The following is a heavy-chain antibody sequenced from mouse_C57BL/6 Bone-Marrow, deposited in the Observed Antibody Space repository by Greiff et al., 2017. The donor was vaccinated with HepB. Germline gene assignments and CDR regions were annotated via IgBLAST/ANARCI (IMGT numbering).Heavy chain of an antibody. CDR3: ARDLLIDY. D-gene: IGHD2-1*01. CDR2: ISDGGSYT. V-gene: IGHV5-4*01. Sequence: EVQRVESGGGLVKPGGSLKLSCAASGFTFSSYAMSWVRQTPEKRLEWVATISDGGSYTYYPDNVKGRFTISRDNAKNNLYLQMSHLKSEDTAMYYCARDLLIDYWGQGTTLTVSS. CDR1: GFTFSSYA. J-gene: IGHJ2*01.